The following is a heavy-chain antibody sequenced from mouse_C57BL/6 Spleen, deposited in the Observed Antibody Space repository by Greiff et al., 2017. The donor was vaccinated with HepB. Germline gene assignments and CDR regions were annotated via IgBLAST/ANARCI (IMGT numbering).Heavy chain of an antibody. D-gene: IGHD2-4*01. J-gene: IGHJ2*01. CDR1: GFSLTSYG. V-gene: IGHV2-5*01. Sequence: QVQLKESGPGLVQPSQSLSITCTVSGFSLTSYGVHWVRQSPGKGLEWLGVIWRGGSTDYNAAFMSRLSITKDNSKSQVLLKMNSLQAYDTAIYYCAKTGGLRQGFDYWGQGPTLTVSS. CDR2: IWRGGST. CDR3: AKTGGLRQGFDY.